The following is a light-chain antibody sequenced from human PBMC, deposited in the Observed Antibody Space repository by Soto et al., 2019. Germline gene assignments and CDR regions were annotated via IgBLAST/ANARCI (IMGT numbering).Light chain of an antibody. CDR3: CSSGGSPTYV. V-gene: IGLV2-23*02. CDR2: EVN. J-gene: IGLJ1*01. Sequence: QSALTQPASVSGSPGQSITISCTGTSSNVGSYKLVSWYQQHPGKAPKLMIFEVNKRPSGVSNRFSGSKSGNTASLTIFGLKVERGAGYYSCSSGGSPTYVFGTGTKLTVL. CDR1: SSNVGSYKL.